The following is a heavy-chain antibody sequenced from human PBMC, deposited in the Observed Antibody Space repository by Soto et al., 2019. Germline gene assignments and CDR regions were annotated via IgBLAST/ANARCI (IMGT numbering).Heavy chain of an antibody. CDR3: AREMRDTVTTFDC. V-gene: IGHV4-30-4*01. D-gene: IGHD5-18*01. CDR1: GGSISSGDYY. CDR2: TYKTGST. J-gene: IGHJ4*02. Sequence: QVQLQESGPGLVKPSQTLPLTCTVSGGSISSGDYYWSWIRQPPGKGLEWIGYTYKTGSTDCNPSLKSRVTISVDMSKNQFSPNLRSVTAADTAVYYCAREMRDTVTTFDCWGQGTLVTVSS.